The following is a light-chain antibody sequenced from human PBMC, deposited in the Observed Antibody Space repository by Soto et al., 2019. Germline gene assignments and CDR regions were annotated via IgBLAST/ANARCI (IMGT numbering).Light chain of an antibody. CDR2: GAS. CDR1: QSVNNNF. CDR3: QQYGSSQYT. J-gene: IGKJ2*01. Sequence: EIVLTQSPGTLSLSPGERATLSCRASQSVNNNFLAWYQQKPGQAPRLLIYGASSRATGIPDRFSGSWSGTDFTLTISRLEPEDFAVYYCQQYGSSQYTFGQGTKLEI. V-gene: IGKV3-20*01.